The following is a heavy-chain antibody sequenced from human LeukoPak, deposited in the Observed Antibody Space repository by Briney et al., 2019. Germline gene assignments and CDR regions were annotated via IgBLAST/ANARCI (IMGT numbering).Heavy chain of an antibody. CDR2: IKADGSEK. D-gene: IGHD1-26*01. V-gene: IGHV3-7*05. Sequence: GGSLRLSCAASGFSFSGHWMNWVRQHPGKRLEGVADIKADGSEKYYVDSVKGPFTISRDDGKRTVDLQMDNMRAGDTAIYYCAYRNNFEYWGQGALVTVSS. CDR3: AYRNNFEY. J-gene: IGHJ4*02. CDR1: GFSFSGHW.